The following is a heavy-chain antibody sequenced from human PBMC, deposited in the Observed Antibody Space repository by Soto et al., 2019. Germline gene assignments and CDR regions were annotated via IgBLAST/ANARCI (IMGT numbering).Heavy chain of an antibody. Sequence: VQLVQSGAEVKKPGASVKISCKASGFPFSNSGIAWVRQAPGQGFEWMAWITVHNGNTNYAQALQDRVTLTTDTSTNTAYMELRSLRSDDTAVYYCARQGVWLLLPGFWGQGTLVTVSS. CDR1: GFPFSNSG. CDR2: ITVHNGNT. CDR3: ARQGVWLLLPGF. J-gene: IGHJ4*02. D-gene: IGHD2-21*01. V-gene: IGHV1-18*01.